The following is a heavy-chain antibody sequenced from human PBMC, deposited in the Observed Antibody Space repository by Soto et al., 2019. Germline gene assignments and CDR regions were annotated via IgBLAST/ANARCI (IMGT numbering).Heavy chain of an antibody. D-gene: IGHD3-3*01. V-gene: IGHV4-4*02. J-gene: IGHJ4*02. CDR3: ARGHYDFWSGYLDY. CDR1: SGSISSSNW. CDR2: IYHSGST. Sequence: SETLSLTCAVSSGSISSSNWWSWVRQPPGKGLEWIGEIYHSGSTNYNPSLKSRVTISVDKSKNQFSLKLSSVTAADTAVYYCARGHYDFWSGYLDYWGQGTLLTVSS.